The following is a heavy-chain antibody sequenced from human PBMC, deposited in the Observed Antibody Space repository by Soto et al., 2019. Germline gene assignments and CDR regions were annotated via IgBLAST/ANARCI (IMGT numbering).Heavy chain of an antibody. D-gene: IGHD3-10*01. CDR1: GFTFINFG. J-gene: IGHJ4*02. Sequence: TGGSLRLSCAASGFTFINFGMAWVRQGPGKGLEWVSAISGSSSDAKYADSVKGRFVISRDNSKKTLYLQMTSLTAEDSAMYYCARGSTDSYPGSRIFDFWGRGTLVTVSS. CDR3: ARGSTDSYPGSRIFDF. CDR2: ISGSSSDA. V-gene: IGHV3-23*01.